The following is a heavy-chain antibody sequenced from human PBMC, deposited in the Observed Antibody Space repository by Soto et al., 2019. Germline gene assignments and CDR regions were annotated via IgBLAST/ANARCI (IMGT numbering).Heavy chain of an antibody. J-gene: IGHJ4*02. CDR2: ISANGDNV. V-gene: IGHV3-9*01. CDR1: GFTVDDYA. CDR3: AKAMKWGGMTTIHYFDS. Sequence: GGSLRLSCVASGFTVDDYAMHWVRQTPGKDLEWVSGISANGDNVDYADSVKGRFTVSRDNAKNSLFLQMNSLRPEDTALYYCAKAMKWGGMTTIHYFDSWGQGTQVTVSS. D-gene: IGHD4-17*01.